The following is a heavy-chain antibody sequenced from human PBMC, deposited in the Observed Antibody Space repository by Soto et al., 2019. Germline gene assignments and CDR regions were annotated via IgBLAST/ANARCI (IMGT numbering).Heavy chain of an antibody. J-gene: IGHJ2*01. D-gene: IGHD2-15*01. Sequence: SLRLSFAASVFPFISYSLTWVRQAPGKGLEWVSSISFSDGGTYYADSVKGRLTISRDNSKNTLFLQMNSLRVEDTAVYYCVKDDRILGRRYFDLWGRGTLVTVSS. CDR1: VFPFISYS. V-gene: IGHV3-23*01. CDR2: ISFSDGGT. CDR3: VKDDRILGRRYFDL.